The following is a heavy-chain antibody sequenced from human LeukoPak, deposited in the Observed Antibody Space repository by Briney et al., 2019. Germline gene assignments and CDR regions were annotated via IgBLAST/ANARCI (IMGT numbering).Heavy chain of an antibody. J-gene: IGHJ4*02. Sequence: GGSLRLSCAASGFMFSSYAMHWVRQAPGKGLEWVAVISYDGSDKYYADSVKGRFTISRDNSKNMVYLQMNSLRAEDTAVYYCARANLLRYDYWGQGTLVTVSS. CDR3: ARANLLRYDY. CDR2: ISYDGSDK. V-gene: IGHV3-30*04. D-gene: IGHD1-26*01. CDR1: GFMFSSYA.